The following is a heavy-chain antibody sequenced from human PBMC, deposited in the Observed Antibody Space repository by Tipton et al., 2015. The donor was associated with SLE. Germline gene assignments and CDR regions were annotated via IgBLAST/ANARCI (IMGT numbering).Heavy chain of an antibody. J-gene: IGHJ5*02. CDR3: ARVANRGPDP. Sequence: GSLRLSCAVSGFNFRIFEMAWVRQAPGKGLEWVAYIKEDGSEKYYVDSVKGRFTISRDNAKNSVDLQMNSLRVEDTAVYYCARVANRGPDPWGQGILVTVS. D-gene: IGHD2/OR15-2a*01. V-gene: IGHV3-7*01. CDR2: IKEDGSEK. CDR1: GFNFRIFE.